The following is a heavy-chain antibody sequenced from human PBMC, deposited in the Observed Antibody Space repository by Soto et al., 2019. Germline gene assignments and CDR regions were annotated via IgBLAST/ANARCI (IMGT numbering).Heavy chain of an antibody. D-gene: IGHD6-13*01. CDR2: ISSNGGST. CDR3: ARDSSRASGSFDY. Sequence: GGSLRLSCAASGFTFSSYAMHWVRQAPGKGLEYVSAISSNGGSTYYANSVKGRFTISRDNSKNTLYLQMGSLRAEDMAVYYCARDSSRASGSFDYWGQGTLVTVSS. CDR1: GFTFSSYA. J-gene: IGHJ4*02. V-gene: IGHV3-64*01.